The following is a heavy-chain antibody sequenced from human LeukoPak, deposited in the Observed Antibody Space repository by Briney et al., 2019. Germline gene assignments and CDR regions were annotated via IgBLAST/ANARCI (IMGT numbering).Heavy chain of an antibody. Sequence: PSETLSLTCAVYGGSFSGYYWSWIRQPPGKGLEWIGYIYYSGSTNYNPSLKSRVTISVDTSKNQFSLKLSSVTAADTAVYYCARTGGSFYFYYYMDVWGKGTTVTVSS. J-gene: IGHJ6*03. CDR1: GGSFSGYY. CDR3: ARTGGSFYFYYYMDV. D-gene: IGHD1-26*01. V-gene: IGHV4-59*01. CDR2: IYYSGST.